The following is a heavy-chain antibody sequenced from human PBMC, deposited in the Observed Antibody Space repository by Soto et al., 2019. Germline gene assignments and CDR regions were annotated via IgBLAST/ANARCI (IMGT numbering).Heavy chain of an antibody. CDR2: ISSSSSYI. D-gene: IGHD5-12*01. Sequence: PGGSLRLSCAASGFTFSSYSMNWVRQAPGKGLEWVSSISSSSSYIYYADSVKGRFTISRDNAKNSLYLQMNSLRAEDTAVYYCARPRGYSGYDPWDFDYWGQGTLFTVSS. V-gene: IGHV3-21*01. CDR1: GFTFSSYS. CDR3: ARPRGYSGYDPWDFDY. J-gene: IGHJ4*02.